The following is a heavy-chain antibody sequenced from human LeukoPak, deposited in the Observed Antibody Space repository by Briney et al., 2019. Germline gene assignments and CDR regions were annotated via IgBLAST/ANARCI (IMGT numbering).Heavy chain of an antibody. Sequence: VASVKVSCKASGYTFTSYYMHWVRQAPGQGLEWMGIINPSGGSTSYAQKFQGRVTMTRDTSTSTVYMELSSLRSEDTAVYYCATGYYDFWTRYNWFDPWGQGTLVTVSS. CDR1: GYTFTSYY. CDR3: ATGYYDFWTRYNWFDP. D-gene: IGHD3-3*01. CDR2: INPSGGST. V-gene: IGHV1-46*01. J-gene: IGHJ5*02.